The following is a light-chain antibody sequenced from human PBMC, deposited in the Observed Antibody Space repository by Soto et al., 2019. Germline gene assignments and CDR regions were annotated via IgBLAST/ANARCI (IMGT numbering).Light chain of an antibody. Sequence: QSVLTQSPSASASLGASVKLTCTLSSGHSNYAIAWHQQQSEKGPRYLMKLNSDGSHSKGDGIPDRFSGSSSGAERYLTISRRQSEDEADYSCQTWGAGIVVFGGGTKLTVL. V-gene: IGLV4-69*01. J-gene: IGLJ2*01. CDR2: LNSDGSH. CDR1: SGHSNYA. CDR3: QTWGAGIVV.